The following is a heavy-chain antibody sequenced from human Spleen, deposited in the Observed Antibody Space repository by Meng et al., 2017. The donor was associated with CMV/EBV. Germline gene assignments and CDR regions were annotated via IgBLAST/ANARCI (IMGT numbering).Heavy chain of an antibody. CDR2: IYFSGVT. D-gene: IGHD1-1*01. J-gene: IGHJ4*02. Sequence: CTVSGASIPHGGYYWSWIRQHPERGLEWIGFIYFSGVTYYNPSLKSWITISVDASKRQFFLKLNSVTAADTAVYYCAKTDSREGGFDSWGQGTLVTVSS. CDR3: AKTDSREGGFDS. V-gene: IGHV4-31*03. CDR1: GASIPHGGYY.